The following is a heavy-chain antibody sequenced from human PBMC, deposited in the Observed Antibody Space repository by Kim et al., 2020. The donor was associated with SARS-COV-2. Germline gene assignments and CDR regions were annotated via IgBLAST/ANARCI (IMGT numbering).Heavy chain of an antibody. CDR3: ARRRAYSSLRYYFDY. D-gene: IGHD6-13*01. CDR1: GGSFSCYY. J-gene: IGHJ4*02. Sequence: SETLSLTCAVYGGSFSCYYWSWIRQPPGKGLEWIGESNHSGSTNYNPSLKSRVTISVDTSKNQFSLKLSSVTAADTAVYYCARRRAYSSLRYYFDYWGQGTLVTVSS. V-gene: IGHV4-34*01. CDR2: SNHSGST.